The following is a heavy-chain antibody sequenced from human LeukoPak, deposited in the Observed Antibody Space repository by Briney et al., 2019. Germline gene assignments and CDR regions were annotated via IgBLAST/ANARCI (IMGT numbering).Heavy chain of an antibody. D-gene: IGHD1-26*01. V-gene: IGHV3-9*01. CDR3: AKDSGSYGGAFDI. CDR2: ISWNSGSI. Sequence: SLRLSCAASGFTFDDYAMHWVRQAPGKGLGWVSGISWNSGSIGYADSVKGRFTISRDNAKNSLYLQMNSLRAEDTALYYCAKDSGSYGGAFDIWGQGTMVTVSS. J-gene: IGHJ3*02. CDR1: GFTFDDYA.